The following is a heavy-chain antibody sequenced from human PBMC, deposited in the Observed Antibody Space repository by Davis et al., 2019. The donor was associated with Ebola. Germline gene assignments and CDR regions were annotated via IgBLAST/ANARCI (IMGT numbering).Heavy chain of an antibody. CDR3: ARDSNRYRKHIDY. V-gene: IGHV1-18*04. CDR2: ITAYNGNT. D-gene: IGHD3-9*01. CDR1: GYTFTGYY. Sequence: AASVKVSCKASGYTFTGYYMHWVRQAPGQGLEWMGCITAYNGNTNYAQKLQGRVTMTTDTSTSTAYMELRSLRSDDTAVYYCARDSNRYRKHIDYWGQGTLVTVSS. J-gene: IGHJ4*02.